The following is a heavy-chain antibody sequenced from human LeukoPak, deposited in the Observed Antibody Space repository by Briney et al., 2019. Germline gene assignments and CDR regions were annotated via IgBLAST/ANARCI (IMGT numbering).Heavy chain of an antibody. D-gene: IGHD2-2*01. CDR1: GGSISSSSYY. CDR3: ARESCSSTSCSNWFDP. J-gene: IGHJ5*02. CDR2: IYYSGST. Sequence: PSETLSLTYTVSGGSISSSSYYWGWIRQPPGKGLEWIGSIYYSGSTYYNPSLKSRVTISVDTSKNQFSLKLSSVTAADTAVYYCARESCSSTSCSNWFDPWGQGTLVTVSS. V-gene: IGHV4-39*02.